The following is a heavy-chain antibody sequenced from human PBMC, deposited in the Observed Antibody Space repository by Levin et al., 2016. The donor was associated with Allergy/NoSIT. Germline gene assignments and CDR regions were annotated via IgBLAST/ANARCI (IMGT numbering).Heavy chain of an antibody. J-gene: IGHJ4*02. V-gene: IGHV4-34*01. D-gene: IGHD6-19*01. CDR2: FKNTETYSGIT. Sequence: SETLSLTCGVSGGSIRGYYWSWIRQSPGKGLEWIGEFKNTETYSGITNYTPSLKSRATISVDRSKNQVSLKVTSVTAADTAMYYCVRGFSGTVADYWGQGTLVTVSS. CDR1: GGSIRGYY. CDR3: VRGFSGTVADY.